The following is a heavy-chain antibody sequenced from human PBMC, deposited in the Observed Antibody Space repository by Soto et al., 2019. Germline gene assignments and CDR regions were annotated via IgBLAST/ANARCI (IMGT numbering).Heavy chain of an antibody. D-gene: IGHD4-17*01. CDR2: IDYSGST. CDR3: TRARYGDHFDS. Sequence: QVQLQESGPGLLKPSETLSLTCSVSGDSMTGANWGWFRQSPEKGLEWIGYIDYSGSTNYNPSLRSRITIPIATSSNQFSLNLASVTAADAAVYYCTRARYGDHFDSWGQGTLVTVSS. V-gene: IGHV4-59*01. CDR1: GDSMTGAN. J-gene: IGHJ4*02.